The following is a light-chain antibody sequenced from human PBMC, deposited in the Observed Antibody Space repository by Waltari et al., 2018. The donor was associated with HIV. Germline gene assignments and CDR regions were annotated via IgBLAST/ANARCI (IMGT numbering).Light chain of an antibody. V-gene: IGLV1-51*01. CDR2: DND. J-gene: IGLJ3*02. Sequence: QSVLTQPPPVSAAPGQKVTISCSGSSSNIGINYVSWYRQLPGTAPKLLIYDNDKRPSGIPDRFSGSKSGTSATLGITGLQTGDEADYYCGTWDSSLSVWLFGGGTK. CDR1: SSNIGINY. CDR3: GTWDSSLSVWL.